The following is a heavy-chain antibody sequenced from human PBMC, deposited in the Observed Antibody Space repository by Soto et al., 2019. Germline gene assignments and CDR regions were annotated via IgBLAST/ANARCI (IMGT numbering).Heavy chain of an antibody. V-gene: IGHV4-59*01. CDR1: GGSMIAYY. J-gene: IGHJ4*02. Sequence: PSETLSLTCPVSGGSMIAYYWNWMRQPPGKGLQWIGYTYYSGSTTYNPSLKSRVTISVDSSKNQFSLKLESGTPADTAVYYCGIVRGTAGKRYFDYWGPGSLVTVAS. D-gene: IGHD6-13*01. CDR3: GIVRGTAGKRYFDY. CDR2: TYYSGST.